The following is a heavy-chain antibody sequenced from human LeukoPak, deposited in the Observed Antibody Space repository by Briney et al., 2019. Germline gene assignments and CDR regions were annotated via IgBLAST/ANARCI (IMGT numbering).Heavy chain of an antibody. D-gene: IGHD6-13*01. CDR2: ISWNSGSI. Sequence: SGGSLRLSCAASGFTFDDYAMHWVRQAPGKGLEWVSGISWNSGSIGYADSVKGRFTISRDNAKNSLYLQMNSLRAEDTALYYCAKDLTPAGKWDAFDIWGQGTMVTVSS. V-gene: IGHV3-9*01. J-gene: IGHJ3*02. CDR1: GFTFDDYA. CDR3: AKDLTPAGKWDAFDI.